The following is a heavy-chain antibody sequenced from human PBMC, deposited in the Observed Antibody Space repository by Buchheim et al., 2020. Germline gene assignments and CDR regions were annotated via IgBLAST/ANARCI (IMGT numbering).Heavy chain of an antibody. CDR2: IVVGSGKA. CDR3: ATAPITMSRGLITVREIDS. D-gene: IGHD3-10*01. V-gene: IGHV1-58*01. Sequence: QMQLVQSGPEVKRPGTSVKVSCKSSGFTFTTSAVQWVRQTRTQRLEWMGWIVVGSGKADYSQRFQDRVIITRQLSTSTAYMELRGLRSEDTAVYFCATAPITMSRGLITVREIDSWGQGTL. CDR1: GFTFTTSA. J-gene: IGHJ4*02.